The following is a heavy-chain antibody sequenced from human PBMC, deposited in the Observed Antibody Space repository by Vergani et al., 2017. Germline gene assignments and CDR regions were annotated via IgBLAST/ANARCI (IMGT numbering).Heavy chain of an antibody. CDR2: ISWNSGSI. CDR3: AKDNYYDSSGYSLDY. CDR1: GFTFDDYA. D-gene: IGHD3-22*01. Sequence: EVQLVESGGGLVQPGRSLRLSCAASGFTFDDYAMHWVRQAPGKGLEWVSGISWNSGSIGYADSVKGRFTISRDNAKNSLYLQMNSLRAEDTALYYCAKDNYYDSSGYSLDYWGQGTLVTVSS. J-gene: IGHJ4*02. V-gene: IGHV3-9*01.